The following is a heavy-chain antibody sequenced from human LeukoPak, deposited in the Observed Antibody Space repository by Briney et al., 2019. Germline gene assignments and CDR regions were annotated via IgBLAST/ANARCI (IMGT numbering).Heavy chain of an antibody. Sequence: SETLSLTCTVSGGSISSYYWSWIRQPPGKGLEWIGYIYYSGSTNYNPSLKSRVTISVDTSKNQFSLKLSSVTAADTAVYYCARVEYSSSWDNWFDPWGQGTLVTVSS. D-gene: IGHD6-13*01. V-gene: IGHV4-59*01. CDR2: IYYSGST. J-gene: IGHJ5*02. CDR3: ARVEYSSSWDNWFDP. CDR1: GGSISSYY.